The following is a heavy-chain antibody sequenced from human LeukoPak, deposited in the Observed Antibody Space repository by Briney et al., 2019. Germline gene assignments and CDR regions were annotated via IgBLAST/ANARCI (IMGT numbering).Heavy chain of an antibody. Sequence: GGSLRLSCAASGFTVSSSYMRWVRQAPGKGLEYVSVIYSGGNTYYAGSVKGRFTISRDNSKNTVYLQMNSLRAEDTAVYYCARLIAATGRLYFDYWGQGTLVTVSS. V-gene: IGHV3-53*01. CDR1: GFTVSSSY. D-gene: IGHD6-13*01. CDR2: IYSGGNT. J-gene: IGHJ4*02. CDR3: ARLIAATGRLYFDY.